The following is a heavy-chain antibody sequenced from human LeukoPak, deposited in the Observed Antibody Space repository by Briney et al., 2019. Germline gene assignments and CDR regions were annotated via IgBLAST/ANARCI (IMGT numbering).Heavy chain of an antibody. CDR1: GFTFSSYS. CDR3: AKSVPAMVLFDY. J-gene: IGHJ4*02. CDR2: ISSSSSYI. D-gene: IGHD5-18*01. Sequence: PGGSLRLSCAASGFTFSSYSMNWVRQAPGKGLEWVSSISSSSSYIYYADSVKGRFTISRDNAKNSLYLQMNSLRAEDTAVYYCAKSVPAMVLFDYWGQGTLVTVSS. V-gene: IGHV3-21*01.